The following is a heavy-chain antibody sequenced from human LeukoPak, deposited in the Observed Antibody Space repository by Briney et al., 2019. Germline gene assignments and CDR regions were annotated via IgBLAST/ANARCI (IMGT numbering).Heavy chain of an antibody. D-gene: IGHD2-2*01. CDR3: ARVPAAPRRTGNWFDP. CDR1: GYTFTSYD. CDR2: MNPNSGNT. J-gene: IGHJ5*02. V-gene: IGHV1-8*01. Sequence: ASVKVSCKASGYTFTSYDINWVRQATGQGLEWMRWMNPNSGNTGYAQKFQGRVTITRNTSISTAYMELSSLRSEDTAVYYCARVPAAPRRTGNWFDPWGQGTLVTVSS.